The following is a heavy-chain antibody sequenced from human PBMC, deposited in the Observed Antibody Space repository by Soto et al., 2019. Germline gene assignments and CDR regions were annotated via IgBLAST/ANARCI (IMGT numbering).Heavy chain of an antibody. CDR1: GFTLSRNG. CDR3: ARDYGDLGYDS. D-gene: IGHD4-17*01. V-gene: IGHV3-33*01. J-gene: IGHJ4*02. Sequence: QVQPVQSGGGVVQPGGSLRLSCAASGFTLSRNGMHWVRQAPGKGLEWVAILWNDGYTKYYADSVQGRFAISRDSSKHTLYLQMNSLRVEDTAVYYCARDYGDLGYDSWGQGTLVTVSS. CDR2: LWNDGYTK.